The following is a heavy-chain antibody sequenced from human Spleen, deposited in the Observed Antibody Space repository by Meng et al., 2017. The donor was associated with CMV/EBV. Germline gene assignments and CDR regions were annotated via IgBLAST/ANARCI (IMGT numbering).Heavy chain of an antibody. J-gene: IGHJ6*02. D-gene: IGHD1-1*01. Sequence: GSLRLSCAVYGGSFSGYYWSWIRQPPGKGLEWIGEINHSGSTNYNPSLKSRVTISVDTSKNQFSLKLSSVTAADTAVYYCARGIGTGTHHYGMDVWGQGTTVTVSS. V-gene: IGHV4-34*01. CDR3: ARGIGTGTHHYGMDV. CDR1: GGSFSGYY. CDR2: INHSGST.